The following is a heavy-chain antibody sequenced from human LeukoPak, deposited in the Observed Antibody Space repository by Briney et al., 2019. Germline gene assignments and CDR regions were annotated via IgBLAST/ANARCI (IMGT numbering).Heavy chain of an antibody. CDR3: ATRYGSGRHTNWFDP. V-gene: IGHV1-24*01. Sequence: ASVKVSCKVPGYTLTELSMHWVRQAPGKGLEWMGGFDPEDGETIYAQKFQGRVTMTEDTSTDTAYMELSSLRSEDTAVYYCATRYGSGRHTNWFDPWGQGTLVTVSS. J-gene: IGHJ5*02. CDR2: FDPEDGET. CDR1: GYTLTELS. D-gene: IGHD3-10*01.